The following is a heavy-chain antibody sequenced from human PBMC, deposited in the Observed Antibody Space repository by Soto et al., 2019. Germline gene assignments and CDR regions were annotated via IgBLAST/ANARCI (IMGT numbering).Heavy chain of an antibody. Sequence: EVQVVESGGGLVKPGESLTLSCTVSGLTFSDAWLNWVRQSPGKGLEWVGRSWGGGGATVYATPVKGRFTLSRDDSQRMLYLQMNSLKGDDTAVYFCIWESRVYSSWRWGQGTLVTVSA. V-gene: IGHV3-15*07. J-gene: IGHJ4*02. D-gene: IGHD5-18*01. CDR2: SWGGGGAT. CDR1: GLTFSDAW. CDR3: IWESRVYSSWR.